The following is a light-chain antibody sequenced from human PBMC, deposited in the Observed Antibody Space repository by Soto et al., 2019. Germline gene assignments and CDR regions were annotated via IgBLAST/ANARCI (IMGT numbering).Light chain of an antibody. J-gene: IGKJ1*01. CDR1: QSVSNNY. CDR3: HQYGSSPT. CDR2: GAS. V-gene: IGKV3-20*01. Sequence: ENALTQPPGTLSLSPGERATLSCRASQSVSNNYLAWYQHKPGQAPRVLIYGASSRATGIPDRFSGSGSGTDFTLTISRLEPEDFAVYYCHQYGSSPTFGQGTKV.